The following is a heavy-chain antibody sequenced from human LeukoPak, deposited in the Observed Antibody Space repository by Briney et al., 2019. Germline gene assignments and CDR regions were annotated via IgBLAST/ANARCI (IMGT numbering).Heavy chain of an antibody. CDR2: INPRGGST. D-gene: IGHD2-21*02. Sequence: APVNVSCKAAGYTFTNYFMHWVRQAPGQGLEWMGIINPRGGSTGYAQKFQGRITMTTDMSTRTVYMELSSLESEDTAVYYCARRDCVGDCYSNWFDPWGQGTLVTVSS. V-gene: IGHV1-46*01. CDR1: GYTFTNYF. CDR3: ARRDCVGDCYSNWFDP. J-gene: IGHJ5*02.